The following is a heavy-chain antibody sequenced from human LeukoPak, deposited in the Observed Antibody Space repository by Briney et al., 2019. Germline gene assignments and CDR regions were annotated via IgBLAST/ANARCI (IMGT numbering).Heavy chain of an antibody. Sequence: PSETLSLTCTVSGGSITNYCWSWIRQPPGKGLEWIGYIYYTGSTNYNPSLKSRVTISIDTSKNQFSLKLSSVTAADTAMYYCASDERNAWYEYWGQGNLVTVSS. J-gene: IGHJ4*02. D-gene: IGHD6-13*01. CDR1: GGSITNYC. V-gene: IGHV4-59*01. CDR3: ASDERNAWYEY. CDR2: IYYTGST.